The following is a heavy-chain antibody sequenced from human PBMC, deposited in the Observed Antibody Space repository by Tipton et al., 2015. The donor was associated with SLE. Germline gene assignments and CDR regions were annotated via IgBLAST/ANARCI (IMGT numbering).Heavy chain of an antibody. V-gene: IGHV3-7*01. CDR3: ARSRRYYDSSGYYWYLDV. CDR1: GFTFRSSW. CDR2: IKYDGSEK. J-gene: IGHJ2*01. D-gene: IGHD3-22*01. Sequence: SLRLSCAVSGFTFRSSWMTWVRQAPGKGLEGVANIKYDGSEKYYVDSVKGRFTISRDNAENSLYLQMNSLGAEDTAVYYCARSRRYYDSSGYYWYLDVWGRGTLVTVSS.